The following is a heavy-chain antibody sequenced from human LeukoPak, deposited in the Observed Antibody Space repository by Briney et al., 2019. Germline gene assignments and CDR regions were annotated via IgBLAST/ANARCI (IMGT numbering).Heavy chain of an antibody. D-gene: IGHD6-13*01. CDR1: GGTFSSYA. CDR3: ARGPPYSSSWYRDNWFDP. J-gene: IGHJ5*02. CDR2: IIPIFGTA. V-gene: IGHV1-69*05. Sequence: SVKVSCKASGGTFSSYAISWVRQAPGQGLEWMGGIIPIFGTANYAQKSQGRVTITTDESTSTAYMELSSLRSEDTAVYYCARGPPYSSSWYRDNWFDPWGQGTLVTVSS.